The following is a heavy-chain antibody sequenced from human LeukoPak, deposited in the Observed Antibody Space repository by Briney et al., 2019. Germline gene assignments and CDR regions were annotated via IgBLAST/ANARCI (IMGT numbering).Heavy chain of an antibody. V-gene: IGHV3-30*18. Sequence: GGSLRLSCAASGFTFSSYAMSWVRQAPGKGLEWVAVISYDGSNKYYADSVKGRFTISRDNSKNTLYLQMNSLRAGDTAVYYCAKTGYCSGGSCNALYYGMDVWGQGTTVTVSS. CDR1: GFTFSSYA. D-gene: IGHD2-15*01. CDR3: AKTGYCSGGSCNALYYGMDV. J-gene: IGHJ6*02. CDR2: ISYDGSNK.